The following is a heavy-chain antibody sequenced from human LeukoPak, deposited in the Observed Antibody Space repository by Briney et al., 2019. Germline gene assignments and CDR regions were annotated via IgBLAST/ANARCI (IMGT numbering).Heavy chain of an antibody. V-gene: IGHV6-1*01. CDR2: TYYRSKWNN. D-gene: IGHD3-9*01. CDR3: ARLDWGKDMSAYDI. CDR1: GDSVSTNSAA. Sequence: SQTLSLTCAISGDSVSTNSAAWNWIRQSPSRGLEWLGRTYYRSKWNNDYALSVKSRITINPDTSKNQFSLQLNSVTPEDTAVYYCARLDWGKDMSAYDIWGQGTMVTVSS. J-gene: IGHJ3*02.